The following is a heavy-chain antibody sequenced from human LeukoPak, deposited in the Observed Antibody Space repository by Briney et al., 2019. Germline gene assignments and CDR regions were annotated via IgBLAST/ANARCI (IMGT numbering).Heavy chain of an antibody. J-gene: IGHJ4*02. V-gene: IGHV4-59*08. CDR3: ARGARAIAVAGL. Sequence: SETLSLTCTVSGSIYNYYWSWIRQPPGKGLEWIGYIHYNGITNYNPSLKTQVTMSLDTSKNQVSLNLNSVTAADTAVYYCARGARAIAVAGLWGQGTLVTVSS. CDR2: IHYNGIT. D-gene: IGHD6-19*01. CDR1: GSIYNYY.